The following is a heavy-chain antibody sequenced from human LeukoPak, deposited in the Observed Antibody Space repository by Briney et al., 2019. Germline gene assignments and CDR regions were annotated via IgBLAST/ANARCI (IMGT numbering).Heavy chain of an antibody. CDR3: ARSSGTYRSFDY. CDR2: IYYSGTT. Sequence: SETLSLTCTVSGGSISSYYWSWIRQRPGKGREWSGYIYYSGTTDYNPSLKSRVTISVDTSNTQFSLKVSSVTAADTAVHYCARSSGTYRSFDYWGQGTLVTVSS. CDR1: GGSISSYY. D-gene: IGHD1-26*01. J-gene: IGHJ4*02. V-gene: IGHV4-59*01.